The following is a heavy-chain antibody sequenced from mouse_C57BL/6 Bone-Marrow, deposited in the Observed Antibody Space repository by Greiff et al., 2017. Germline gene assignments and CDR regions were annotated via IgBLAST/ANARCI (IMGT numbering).Heavy chain of an antibody. J-gene: IGHJ4*01. Sequence: VQLQESGAELVRPGASVKLSCKASGYTFTDYYINWVKQRPGQGLEWIARIYPGSGNTYYNEKFKGKATLTAEKSSSTAYMQLSSLTSEDSAVYFCARCTTVVAPYYAMDYWGQGTSVTVSS. V-gene: IGHV1-76*01. CDR2: IYPGSGNT. CDR3: ARCTTVVAPYYAMDY. CDR1: GYTFTDYY. D-gene: IGHD1-1*01.